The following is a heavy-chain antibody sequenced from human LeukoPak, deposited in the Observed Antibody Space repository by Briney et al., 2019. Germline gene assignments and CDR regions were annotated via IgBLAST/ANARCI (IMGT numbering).Heavy chain of an antibody. CDR2: IIPIFGTA. CDR1: GGTFSSYA. D-gene: IGHD1-26*01. J-gene: IGHJ4*02. CDR3: AREVGGSYYFRHFDY. V-gene: IGHV1-69*06. Sequence: ASVKVSCKASGGTFSSYAISWVRQAPGQGLEWMGGIIPIFGTANYAQKFQGRVTITADKSTSTAYMELSSLRSEDTAVYYCAREVGGSYYFRHFDYWGQGTLVTVSS.